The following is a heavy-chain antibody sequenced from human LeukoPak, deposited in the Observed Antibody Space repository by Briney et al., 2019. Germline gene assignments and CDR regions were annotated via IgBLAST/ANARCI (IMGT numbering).Heavy chain of an antibody. Sequence: SLKVSCKASGGTFSSYAISWVRQAPGQGLEWMGGISAIFGTAYYAQKLQGRVTITADESTITAYMELSSLRSEDTAVYYCARGYYDSSGYREYNWFDPWGQGTLVTV. V-gene: IGHV1-69*13. CDR3: ARGYYDSSGYREYNWFDP. D-gene: IGHD3-22*01. CDR2: ISAIFGTA. CDR1: GGTFSSYA. J-gene: IGHJ5*02.